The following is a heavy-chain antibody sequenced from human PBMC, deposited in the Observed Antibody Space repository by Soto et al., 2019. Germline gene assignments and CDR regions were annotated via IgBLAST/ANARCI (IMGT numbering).Heavy chain of an antibody. Sequence: SETLSLTCTVSGGSISSGDYYWSWIRQPPGKGLEWIGYIYYSGSTYYNPSLKSRVTISVDTSKNQFSLKLSSVTAADTAVYYCARRRSWLPADYWGQGTLVTVSS. V-gene: IGHV4-30-4*01. CDR2: IYYSGST. CDR3: ARRRSWLPADY. CDR1: GGSISSGDYY. D-gene: IGHD6-13*01. J-gene: IGHJ4*02.